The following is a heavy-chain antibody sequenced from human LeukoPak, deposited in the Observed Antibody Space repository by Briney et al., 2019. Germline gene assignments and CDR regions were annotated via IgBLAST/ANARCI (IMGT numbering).Heavy chain of an antibody. V-gene: IGHV3-66*02. Sequence: GGSLRLSCAASGFTVSSNYMSWVRQAPGKGLEWVSVIYSGGSTYYADSVKGRFTISRDNSKNTLYLQMNSLRAEDTAVYYCARTDGGYPGGLDPWGQGTLVTVSS. J-gene: IGHJ5*02. CDR1: GFTVSSNY. CDR3: ARTDGGYPGGLDP. D-gene: IGHD4-17*01. CDR2: IYSGGST.